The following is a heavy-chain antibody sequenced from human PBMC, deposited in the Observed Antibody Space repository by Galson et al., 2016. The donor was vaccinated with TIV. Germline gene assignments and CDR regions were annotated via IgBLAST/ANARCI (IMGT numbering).Heavy chain of an antibody. CDR3: ARGGVTTDFWSNYYPGGMDV. V-gene: IGHV1-3*01. CDR1: GYTFPSYT. D-gene: IGHD3-3*01. J-gene: IGHJ6*02. Sequence: SVKVSCKASGYTFPSYTMHWVRQAPGQRLDWMGWINAGNGNTRYSQQFQGRVTITRDTSASTAYMDLSSLKSEDTAVHYCARGGVTTDFWSNYYPGGMDVWGQGTTVTVSS. CDR2: INAGNGNT.